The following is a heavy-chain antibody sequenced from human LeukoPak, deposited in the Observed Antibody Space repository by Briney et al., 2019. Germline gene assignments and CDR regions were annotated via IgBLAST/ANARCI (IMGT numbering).Heavy chain of an antibody. V-gene: IGHV3-48*04. Sequence: GGSLRLSCAAAGLTFSTNSMNWVRQAPGKGLEWVSYISFSSSTIYYADSVKGRFTISRDNAKNSLYLQMNSLRAEDTAVYYCAREEGGAAAGLHWGQGTLVTVSS. CDR3: AREEGGAAAGLH. D-gene: IGHD6-13*01. J-gene: IGHJ4*02. CDR1: GLTFSTNS. CDR2: ISFSSSTI.